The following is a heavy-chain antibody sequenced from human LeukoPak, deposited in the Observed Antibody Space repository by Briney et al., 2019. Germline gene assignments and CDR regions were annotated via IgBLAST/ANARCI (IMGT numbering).Heavy chain of an antibody. CDR3: ARDGDSRGEDFDY. CDR1: GFSFRNYW. Sequence: PGGSLRLSCVASGFSFRNYWMSWVRQAPGKGLEWGANIKEDGSKKNHLDSVKGRFTISRDNAKNFLYLQMNSLRVEDTALYYCARDGDSRGEDFDYWGQGILVTVSS. V-gene: IGHV3-7*01. D-gene: IGHD4-17*01. CDR2: IKEDGSKK. J-gene: IGHJ4*02.